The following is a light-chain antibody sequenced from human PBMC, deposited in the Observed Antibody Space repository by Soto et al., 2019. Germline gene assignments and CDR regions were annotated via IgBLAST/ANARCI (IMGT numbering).Light chain of an antibody. Sequence: QSVLTQPASVSGSPGQSITISCTGTSSDIGTYNFVSWYQQHPGKAPQLLIYDVSFRPSGVSDRFSGSKSGSTASLTISGLQSKDEANYFCSSYAASSAVVFGGGTRSPS. CDR1: SSDIGTYNF. J-gene: IGLJ2*01. CDR3: SSYAASSAVV. V-gene: IGLV2-14*03. CDR2: DVS.